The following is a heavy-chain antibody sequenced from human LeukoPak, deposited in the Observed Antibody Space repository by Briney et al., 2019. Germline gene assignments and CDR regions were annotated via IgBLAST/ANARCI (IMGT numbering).Heavy chain of an antibody. V-gene: IGHV3-73*01. J-gene: IGHJ6*03. CDR3: TRQVYGSNTDGYFYLDV. CDR2: IRSEANTYAT. Sequence: GGSLKLSCAASGFTFSGSAMHWVRRPSGKGLEWVGHIRSEANTYATAYAASVKGRFTISRDDSKNTAYLQMNSLKTEDTAVYYCTRQVYGSNTDGYFYLDVWGKGTTVTIPS. CDR1: GFTFSGSA. D-gene: IGHD4-23*01.